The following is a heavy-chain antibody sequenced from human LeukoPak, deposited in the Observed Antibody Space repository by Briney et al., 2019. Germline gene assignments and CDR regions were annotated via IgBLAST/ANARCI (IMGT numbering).Heavy chain of an antibody. J-gene: IGHJ4*02. D-gene: IGHD5-12*01. CDR2: ISAYNGNT. Sequence: ASVKVSCKTSGYTFTSYGISWVRQAPGQGLEWMGWISAYNGNTNYAQKLQGRVTMTTDTSTSTAYMELRSLRSDDTAVYYCARARSGYPGTRFDYWGQGTLVTVSS. CDR3: ARARSGYPGTRFDY. V-gene: IGHV1-18*01. CDR1: GYTFTSYG.